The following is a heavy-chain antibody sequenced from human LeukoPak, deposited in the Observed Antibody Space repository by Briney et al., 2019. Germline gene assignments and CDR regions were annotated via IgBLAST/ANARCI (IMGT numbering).Heavy chain of an antibody. V-gene: IGHV3-20*04. CDR3: ARGRWYTIFGVVTYFDY. CDR1: GFTFDDYG. J-gene: IGHJ4*02. D-gene: IGHD3-3*01. CDR2: INWNGGST. Sequence: GGSLRLSCAASGFTFDDYGMSWVRQAPGKGLEWVSDINWNGGSTGYADSVKGRFTISRDNAKNSLYLQMNSLRAEDTALYYCARGRWYTIFGVVTYFDYWGQGTLVTVSS.